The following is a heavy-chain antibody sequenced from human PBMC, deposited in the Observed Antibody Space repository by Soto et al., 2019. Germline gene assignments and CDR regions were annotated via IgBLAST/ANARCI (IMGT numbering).Heavy chain of an antibody. CDR3: ALDYYGSGSYPNDAFDI. CDR2: ISGSGGSP. CDR1: GFTFSSSA. V-gene: IGHV3-23*01. J-gene: IGHJ3*02. Sequence: EVQLLESGRGLVQPGGSLRLSCAASGFTFSSSAMSWVRQAPGKRLEWVSAISGSGGSPYYADSVKGRFTISRDNYKKTLYLQMNSLRAEDTAVYYCALDYYGSGSYPNDAFDIWGQGTMVTVSS. D-gene: IGHD3-10*01.